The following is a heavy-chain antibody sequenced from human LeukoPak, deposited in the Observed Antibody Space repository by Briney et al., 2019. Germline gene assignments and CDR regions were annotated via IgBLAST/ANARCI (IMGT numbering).Heavy chain of an antibody. CDR1: GGSISSGGCY. D-gene: IGHD3-22*01. CDR2: IYYSGST. Sequence: KASQTLSLTCNVSGGSISSGGCYWSWLRQHPGKGLEWIGHIYYSGSTYYNPSLKSRVTISVDTSKNQFSLNLSSVTAADTAVYYCARASYDSSGYYHLWGQGTLVTVSS. J-gene: IGHJ5*02. V-gene: IGHV4-31*03. CDR3: ARASYDSSGYYHL.